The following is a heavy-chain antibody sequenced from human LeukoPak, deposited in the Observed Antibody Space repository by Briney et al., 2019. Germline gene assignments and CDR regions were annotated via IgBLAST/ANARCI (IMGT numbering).Heavy chain of an antibody. J-gene: IGHJ4*02. CDR3: ARDRNDWALDY. CDR2: VCYSGST. CDR1: GGSISSGGYY. V-gene: IGHV4-31*03. Sequence: PSQTLSLTCTVSGGSISSGGYYWSWIRQHPGKGLEWIGYVCYSGSTYYNPSLKSRVTISVDTSKNQFSLKLSSVTAADTAVYYCARDRNDWALDYWGQGTLVTVSS. D-gene: IGHD1-1*01.